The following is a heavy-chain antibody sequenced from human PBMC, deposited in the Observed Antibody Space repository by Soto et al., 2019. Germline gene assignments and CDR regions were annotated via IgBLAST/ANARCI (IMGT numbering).Heavy chain of an antibody. CDR3: ARGRPMVRGVIVYYYYMDV. D-gene: IGHD3-10*01. J-gene: IGHJ6*03. CDR1: GGSFSGYY. CDR2: INHSGST. Sequence: SETLSLTCAGYGGSFSGYYWSWIRQPPGKGLEWIGEINHSGSTNYNPSLKSRVTISVDTSKNQFSLKLSSVTAADTAVYYCARGRPMVRGVIVYYYYMDVWGKGTTVTVSS. V-gene: IGHV4-34*01.